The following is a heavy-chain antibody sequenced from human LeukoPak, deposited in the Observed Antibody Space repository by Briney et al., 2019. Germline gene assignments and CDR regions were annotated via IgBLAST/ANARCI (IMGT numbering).Heavy chain of an antibody. CDR3: AKSPLAVAGRGYFDY. D-gene: IGHD6-19*01. CDR1: GFAFSSYA. V-gene: IGHV3-23*01. J-gene: IGHJ4*02. Sequence: PGGSLRLSCAASGFAFSSYAMSWVRQAPGKGLEWVSVVSGRGGTTYYADSVKGRFTISRDNSQNTLYLQMNGLRAEDTAVYYCAKSPLAVAGRGYFDYWGQGTLATVSS. CDR2: VSGRGGTT.